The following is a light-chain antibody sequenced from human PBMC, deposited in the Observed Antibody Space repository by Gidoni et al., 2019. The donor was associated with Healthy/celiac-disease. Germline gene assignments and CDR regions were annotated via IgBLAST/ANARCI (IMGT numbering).Light chain of an antibody. Sequence: QSALTQPAAVSGSPGQPLTIPCTGTSSDVGGYNYVSWYQHHPGKAPKLMIYDVSNRPSGVSNRFSGAKSGNTASLTISGLQAEDEADYYCSSYTSSSTLDVVFGGGTKLTVL. CDR3: SSYTSSSTLDVV. J-gene: IGLJ2*01. V-gene: IGLV2-14*03. CDR1: SSDVGGYNY. CDR2: DVS.